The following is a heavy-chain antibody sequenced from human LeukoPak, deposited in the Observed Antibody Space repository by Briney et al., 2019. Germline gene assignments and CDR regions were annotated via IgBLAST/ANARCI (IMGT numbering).Heavy chain of an antibody. V-gene: IGHV4-34*01. Sequence: SETLSLTCAVYGGSFSGYYWSWIRQPPGKGLEWIGEINHSGSTNHNPSLKSRVTISVDTSKNQFSLKLSSVTAADTAVYYCARWRGAARHHVDYWGQGTLVTVSS. J-gene: IGHJ4*02. D-gene: IGHD6-6*01. CDR1: GGSFSGYY. CDR2: INHSGST. CDR3: ARWRGAARHHVDY.